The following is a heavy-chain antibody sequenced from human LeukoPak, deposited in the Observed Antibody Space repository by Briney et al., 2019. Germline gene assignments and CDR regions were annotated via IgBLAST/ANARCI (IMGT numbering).Heavy chain of an antibody. CDR3: ARRGNSYGYAFDY. CDR1: GGSISSYY. CDR2: IYSSGTT. D-gene: IGHD5-18*01. Sequence: NSSETLSLTCTVSGGSISSYYWSWIRQPPGKGLEWIGYIYSSGTTEYNPSLKSRVTMSVDTSKNQFSLKLSSVSAADTAVYYCARRGNSYGYAFDYWGQGALVTVSS. V-gene: IGHV4-59*08. J-gene: IGHJ4*02.